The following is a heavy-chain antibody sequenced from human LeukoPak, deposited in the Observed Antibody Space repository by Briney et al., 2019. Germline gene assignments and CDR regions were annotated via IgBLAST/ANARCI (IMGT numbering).Heavy chain of an antibody. CDR3: ARGRMTTVTTPTYYFDY. J-gene: IGHJ4*02. CDR2: ISYDGSNK. V-gene: IGHV3-30*01. Sequence: GGSLRLSCAASGFTFSSYAMHWVRQAPGKGLEWVAVISYDGSNKYYADSVKGRFTISRDNSKNTLYLQMNSLRAEDTAVYYRARGRMTTVTTPTYYFDYWGQGTLVTVSS. CDR1: GFTFSSYA. D-gene: IGHD4-11*01.